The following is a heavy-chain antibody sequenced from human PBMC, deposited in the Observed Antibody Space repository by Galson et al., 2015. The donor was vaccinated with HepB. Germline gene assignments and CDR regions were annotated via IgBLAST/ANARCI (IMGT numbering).Heavy chain of an antibody. CDR2: ISAYNGNT. CDR3: ARPVHSSSSQLVPRYYYYGMDV. CDR1: GYTFTSYG. D-gene: IGHD6-6*01. Sequence: SVKVSCKASGYTFTSYGISWVRQAPGQGLEWMGWISAYNGNTNYAQKLQGRVTMTTDTSTSTAYMELRSLRSDDTAVYYCARPVHSSSSQLVPRYYYYGMDVWGQGTTVTVSS. V-gene: IGHV1-18*04. J-gene: IGHJ6*02.